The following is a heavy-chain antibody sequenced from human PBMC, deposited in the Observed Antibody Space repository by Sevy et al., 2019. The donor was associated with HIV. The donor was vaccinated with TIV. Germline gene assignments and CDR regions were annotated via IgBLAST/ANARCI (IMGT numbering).Heavy chain of an antibody. CDR3: ARDWDSMIVGGLDV. CDR2: IWYDGSNK. D-gene: IGHD3-22*01. Sequence: GGSLRLSCAASGFTYSNHGMHWVRQAPGKGLEWVAVIWYDGSNKYYADSVKGRFTISRDNSKNTLFLQVNSLRTEDTAVYYCARDWDSMIVGGLDVWGQGTTVTVSS. J-gene: IGHJ6*02. V-gene: IGHV3-33*01. CDR1: GFTYSNHG.